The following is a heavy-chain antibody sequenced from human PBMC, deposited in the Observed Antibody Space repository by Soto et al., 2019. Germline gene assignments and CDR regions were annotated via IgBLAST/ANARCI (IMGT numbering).Heavy chain of an antibody. V-gene: IGHV4-59*01. D-gene: IGHD3-10*01. Sequence: SETLSLTCTVSSGSISSYNWNWVRQPPGKGLEWIGFINYSGSTHYNPSLKSRVTISLDTSKNQFSLKLNSVTAADTAVYYCARENYLALDYWGPGNLVNVS. CDR2: INYSGST. J-gene: IGHJ4*01. CDR3: ARENYLALDY. CDR1: SGSISSYN.